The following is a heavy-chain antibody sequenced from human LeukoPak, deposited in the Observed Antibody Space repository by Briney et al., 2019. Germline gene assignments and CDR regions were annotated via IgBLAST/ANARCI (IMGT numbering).Heavy chain of an antibody. D-gene: IGHD6-13*01. Sequence: ASVKVSRKASGYTFTSYGISWVRQAPGQGLEWMGWISAYNGNTNYAQKLQGRVTMTTDTSTSTAYMELRSLRSDDTAVYFCARDGDENSSSWSWFDPWGQGTLVTVSS. CDR1: GYTFTSYG. CDR2: ISAYNGNT. J-gene: IGHJ5*02. CDR3: ARDGDENSSSWSWFDP. V-gene: IGHV1-18*01.